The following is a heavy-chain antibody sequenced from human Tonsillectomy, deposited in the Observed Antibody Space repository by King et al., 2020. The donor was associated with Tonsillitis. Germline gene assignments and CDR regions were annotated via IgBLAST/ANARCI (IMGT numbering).Heavy chain of an antibody. CDR1: GYSFTSYW. D-gene: IGHD5/OR15-5a*01. Sequence: VQLVESGAEVKKPGESLKISCKGSGYSFTSYWIGWVRQLPGKGLEWMGVIYPGDSDTRYSPSFQGLVTMSADKSMSTASPQWSSLKASDTAIYYCARESTYRYGMDVWGQGTTVTVSS. CDR2: IYPGDSDT. V-gene: IGHV5-51*01. J-gene: IGHJ6*02. CDR3: ARESTYRYGMDV.